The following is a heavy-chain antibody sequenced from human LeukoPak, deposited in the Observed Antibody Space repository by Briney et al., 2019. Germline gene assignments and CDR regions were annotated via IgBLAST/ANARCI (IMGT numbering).Heavy chain of an antibody. D-gene: IGHD1-14*01. Sequence: GGSLRLSCAASGFTFDDYAMHWVRQAPGKGLEWVSGISWNSGSIGYADSVKGRFPISRDNAKNSLYLQMNSLRAEDTALYYCAKDINPGRAIYGMDVWGQGTTVTVSS. CDR1: GFTFDDYA. J-gene: IGHJ6*02. CDR3: AKDINPGRAIYGMDV. CDR2: ISWNSGSI. V-gene: IGHV3-9*01.